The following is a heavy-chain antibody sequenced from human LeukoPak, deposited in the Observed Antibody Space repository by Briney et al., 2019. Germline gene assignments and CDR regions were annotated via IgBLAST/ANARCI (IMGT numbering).Heavy chain of an antibody. CDR1: GYTFTSYD. CDR2: MNPNSGNT. J-gene: IGHJ4*02. Sequence: ASVKVSCKASGYTFTSYDINWVRQATGQGLEWMGWMNPNSGNTGYAQKFQGRVTMTRNTSISTAYMELSRLRSEDTGVYYCWRGWGSGSYRKSGFDYWGQGTLVTVSS. V-gene: IGHV1-8*01. D-gene: IGHD3-10*01. CDR3: WRGWGSGSYRKSGFDY.